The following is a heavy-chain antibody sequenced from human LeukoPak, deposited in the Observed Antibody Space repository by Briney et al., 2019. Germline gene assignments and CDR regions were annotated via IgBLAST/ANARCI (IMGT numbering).Heavy chain of an antibody. J-gene: IGHJ3*02. CDR2: IYYSGST. CDR1: GGSLSSYY. Sequence: PSETLSLTCTVSGGSLSSYYWSWIRQPPGKGLEWIGYIYYSGSTNYNPSLKSRVTISVDTSKNQFSLKLSSVTAADTAVYYCARLRGGGLWAFDIWGQGTMVTVSS. V-gene: IGHV4-59*08. D-gene: IGHD3-10*01. CDR3: ARLRGGGLWAFDI.